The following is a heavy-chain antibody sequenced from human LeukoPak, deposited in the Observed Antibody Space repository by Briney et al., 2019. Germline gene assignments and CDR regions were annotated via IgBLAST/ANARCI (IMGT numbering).Heavy chain of an antibody. J-gene: IGHJ4*02. CDR2: ISTYNDNT. CDR3: ARIQSRIIAARPGNPAFDY. Sequence: ASVKVSCKASGYTFASYDISWVRQAPGQGLEWMGWISTYNDNTHYAQKLQGRVTMTTDTSTSTVYMELKSLRSDDTAVYYCARIQSRIIAARPGNPAFDYWGRGTLVTVSS. CDR1: GYTFASYD. V-gene: IGHV1-18*01. D-gene: IGHD6-6*01.